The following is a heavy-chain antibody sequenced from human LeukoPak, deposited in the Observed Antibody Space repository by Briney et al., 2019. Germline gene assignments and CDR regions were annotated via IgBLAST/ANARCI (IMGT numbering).Heavy chain of an antibody. CDR3: AKDRQLPQEPIDY. Sequence: GGSLRLSCAASGFTFRNYAMTWVRQAPGKGLEWVSAINGGGGSTYYAGSVKGRFTISRDNSRNTLYLQMNSLRAEDTALYFCAKDRQLPQEPIDYWGQGTLVTVSS. D-gene: IGHD1-14*01. CDR2: INGGGGST. CDR1: GFTFRNYA. V-gene: IGHV3-23*01. J-gene: IGHJ4*02.